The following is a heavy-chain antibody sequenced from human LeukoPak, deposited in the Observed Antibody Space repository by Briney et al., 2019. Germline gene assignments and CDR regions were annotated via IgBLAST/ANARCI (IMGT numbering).Heavy chain of an antibody. V-gene: IGHV3-13*01. J-gene: IGHJ4*02. D-gene: IGHD6-19*01. CDR2: IGTAGDT. CDR1: GFTFSSYD. CDR3: ARGHLVAGTFDY. Sequence: GGSLRLSCAASGFTFSSYDMHWVRQATGKGLEWVSAIGTAGDTYYPGSVKGRFTISRENAKNSLYLQMNSLRAGDTAVYYCARGHLVAGTFDYWGQGTLVTVSS.